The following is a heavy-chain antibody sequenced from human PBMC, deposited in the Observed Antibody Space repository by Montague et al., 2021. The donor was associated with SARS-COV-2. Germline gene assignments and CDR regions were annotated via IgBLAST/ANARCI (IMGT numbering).Heavy chain of an antibody. Sequence: SETLSLTCAVSGGSISSSNWWSWVRQPPGKGLVWIGEIYHSGSTNYNPSLKSRVTISVDKSKNQFSLKLRAVTAADTAVYYCARSRGNLQWPFYYYYGMDVWGQGTTVTVSS. CDR1: GGSISSSNW. CDR3: ARSRGNLQWPFYYYYGMDV. J-gene: IGHJ6*02. V-gene: IGHV4-4*02. CDR2: IYHSGST. D-gene: IGHD6-19*01.